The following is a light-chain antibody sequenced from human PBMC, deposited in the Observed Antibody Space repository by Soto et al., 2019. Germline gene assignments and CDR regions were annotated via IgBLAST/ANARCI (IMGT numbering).Light chain of an antibody. CDR2: EVT. CDR3: ASYAGTSLFV. CDR1: SSDVGFYNF. V-gene: IGLV2-8*01. J-gene: IGLJ1*01. Sequence: QSVLTQPPSASGSPGQSLTISCTGTSSDVGFYNFVSWYQQRPGKAPKLVIYEVTKRPSGVPDRFSGSKSGSTASLTVSGLQADDEADYYCASYAGTSLFVFGSGTKFTAL.